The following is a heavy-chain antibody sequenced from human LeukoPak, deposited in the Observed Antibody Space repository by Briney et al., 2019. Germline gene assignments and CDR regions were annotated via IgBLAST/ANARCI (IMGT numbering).Heavy chain of an antibody. Sequence: GGSLRLSCAASGFTFGSYAMSWVRQAPGKGLEWVAFIRYDGSNKYYADSVKGRFTISRDNSKNTLYLQMNSLRAEDTAVYYCAKALPGSYETFDYWGQGTLVTVSS. CDR2: IRYDGSNK. V-gene: IGHV3-30*02. J-gene: IGHJ4*02. CDR1: GFTFGSYA. D-gene: IGHD1-26*01. CDR3: AKALPGSYETFDY.